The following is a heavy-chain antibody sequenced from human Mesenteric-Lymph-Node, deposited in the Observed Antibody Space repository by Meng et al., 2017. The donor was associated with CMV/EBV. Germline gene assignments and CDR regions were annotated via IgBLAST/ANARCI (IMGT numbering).Heavy chain of an antibody. V-gene: IGHV1-18*01. CDR1: GYTFISYG. Sequence: ASVKVSCKASGYTFISYGISWVRQAPGQGLEWMGWGSSFTGKTIYAQNFQGRVTMTADTSTTTVYMELRSLRSDDTAVYYCARDGQLGYGMDVWGQGTTVTV. J-gene: IGHJ6*02. CDR2: GSSFTGKT. D-gene: IGHD2-2*01. CDR3: ARDGQLGYGMDV.